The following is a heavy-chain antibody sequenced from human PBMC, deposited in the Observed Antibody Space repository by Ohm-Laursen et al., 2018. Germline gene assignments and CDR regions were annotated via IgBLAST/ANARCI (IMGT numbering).Heavy chain of an antibody. J-gene: IGHJ4*02. CDR1: GFTFTSYF. CDR2: INPTDDST. Sequence: SVKVSCKASGFTFTSYFLHWVRQAPGQGLEWMGTINPTDDSTFITQKFQGRVSMTRDTSTSTVYMELTSLRSEDTAVYYCARDKVYGDLSWSKYRPYYFDSWGQGTLVTVSS. V-gene: IGHV1-46*01. CDR3: ARDKVYGDLSWSKYRPYYFDS. D-gene: IGHD4-17*01.